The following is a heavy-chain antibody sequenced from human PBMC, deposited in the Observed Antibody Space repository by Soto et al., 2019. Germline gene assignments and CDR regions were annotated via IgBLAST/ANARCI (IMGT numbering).Heavy chain of an antibody. J-gene: IGHJ4*02. CDR3: AKDRDSYGGFDY. Sequence: PGGSLRLSCAASGFTYSSYGMHWVRQAPGKGLEWVAVISYDGSNKYYADSVKGRFTISRDNSKNTLYLQMNSLRAEDTAVYYCAKDRDSYGGFDYWGQGTLVTVSS. CDR2: ISYDGSNK. V-gene: IGHV3-30*18. CDR1: GFTYSSYG. D-gene: IGHD5-18*01.